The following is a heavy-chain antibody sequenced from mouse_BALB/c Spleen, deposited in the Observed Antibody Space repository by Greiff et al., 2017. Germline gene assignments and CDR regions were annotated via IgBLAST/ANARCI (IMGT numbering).Heavy chain of an antibody. Sequence: QVQLKESGAELAKPGASVKMSCKASGYTFTSYWMHWVKQRPGQGLEWIGYINPSTGYTEYNQKFKDKATLTADKSSSTAYMQLSSLTSEDSAVYYCARDGNVDYWGQGTTLTVSS. CDR3: ARDGNVDY. CDR1: GYTFTSYW. D-gene: IGHD2-1*01. CDR2: INPSTGYT. J-gene: IGHJ2*01. V-gene: IGHV1-7*01.